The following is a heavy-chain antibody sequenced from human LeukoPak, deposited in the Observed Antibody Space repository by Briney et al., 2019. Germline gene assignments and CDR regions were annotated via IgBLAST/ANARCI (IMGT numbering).Heavy chain of an antibody. Sequence: SETLSLTCTVSGGSISSYYWSWIRQPPGKGLEWIGYIYYSGSTNYNPSLKSRVTISVDTSKNQFSLKLSSVTAADTAVYYCARADYYGSGYYFDYWGKGTLVTVSS. CDR3: ARADYYGSGYYFDY. CDR1: GGSISSYY. J-gene: IGHJ4*02. D-gene: IGHD3-10*01. V-gene: IGHV4-59*01. CDR2: IYYSGST.